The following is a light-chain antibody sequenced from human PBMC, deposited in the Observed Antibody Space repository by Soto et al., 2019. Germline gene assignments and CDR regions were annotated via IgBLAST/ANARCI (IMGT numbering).Light chain of an antibody. CDR3: HQYGTSRT. J-gene: IGKJ1*01. CDR2: GIS. CDR1: QSVSSNY. V-gene: IGKV3-20*01. Sequence: EIVLTQSPGTLSLSPGERATLSCRASQSVSSNYLAWYQQKSGQAPRLLIYGISSRATGIPDRFSGSGSGTDFTLTISRLEPEDFAVYYCHQYGTSRTFGQGTKVEIK.